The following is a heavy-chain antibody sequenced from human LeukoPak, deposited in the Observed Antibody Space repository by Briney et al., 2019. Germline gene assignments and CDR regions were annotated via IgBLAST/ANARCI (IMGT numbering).Heavy chain of an antibody. CDR1: GFTVSSNY. Sequence: GGSLRLFCAASGFTVSSNYMSWVRQAPGKGLEWVSIYSGGSTYYADSVKGRFTISRDNSKNTLYLQMNSLRAEDTATYYCAKSYLSYYGMDLWGKGTTVTVSS. D-gene: IGHD3-16*02. CDR2: YSGGST. V-gene: IGHV3-53*01. J-gene: IGHJ6*04. CDR3: AKSYLSYYGMDL.